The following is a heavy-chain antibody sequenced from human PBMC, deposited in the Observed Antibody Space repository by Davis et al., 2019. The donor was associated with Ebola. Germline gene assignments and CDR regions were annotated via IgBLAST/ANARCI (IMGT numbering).Heavy chain of an antibody. CDR3: AKFRGTQQMDY. D-gene: IGHD1/OR15-1a*01. CDR1: GFTFSTYA. V-gene: IGHV3-23*01. Sequence: GESLKISCVVSGFTFSTYAMNWVRQAPGKGLEWVSVISGNGETTFYADSVKGRFTIPRDNAKNTLYLQMKSLRAEDTAIYYCAKFRGTQQMDYWGQGTLVTVSS. J-gene: IGHJ4*02. CDR2: ISGNGETT.